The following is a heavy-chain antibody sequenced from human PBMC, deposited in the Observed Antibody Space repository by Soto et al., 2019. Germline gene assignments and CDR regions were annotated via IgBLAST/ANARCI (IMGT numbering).Heavy chain of an antibody. J-gene: IGHJ4*02. CDR1: GFTFSSYA. CDR3: VKSLGGNNFDFFD. CDR2: IRGNGDPP. V-gene: IGHV3-64D*06. D-gene: IGHD5-12*01. Sequence: GGSLRLSCSASGFTFSSYAMHWVRQAPGKGLEYVSGIRGNGDPPFYADSVKGRFTISRDNSKNTLYLQMSSLGADDTAVYYCVKSLGGNNFDFFDWGQGALVTVSS.